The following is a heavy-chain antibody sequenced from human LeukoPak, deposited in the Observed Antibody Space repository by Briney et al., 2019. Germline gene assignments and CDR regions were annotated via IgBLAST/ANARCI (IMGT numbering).Heavy chain of an antibody. Sequence: ASVKVSCKASGGTFSSYAISWVRQAPGQGLEWMGSIIPIFGTANYAQKFQGRVTITADKSTSTAYMGLSSLRSEDTAVYYCARTNSITIFGVVTRLNGWFDPWGQGTLVTVSS. J-gene: IGHJ5*02. CDR1: GGTFSSYA. CDR3: ARTNSITIFGVVTRLNGWFDP. CDR2: IIPIFGTA. D-gene: IGHD3-3*01. V-gene: IGHV1-69*06.